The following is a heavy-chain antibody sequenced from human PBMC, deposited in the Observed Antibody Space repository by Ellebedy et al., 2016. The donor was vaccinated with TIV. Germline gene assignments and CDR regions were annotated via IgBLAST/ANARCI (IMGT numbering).Heavy chain of an antibody. CDR1: GYTFTGYY. D-gene: IGHD3-10*01. J-gene: IGHJ4*02. V-gene: IGHV1-2*02. CDR2: INPNTGDT. CDR3: AVPSSLLPQGSGTTYDFDI. Sequence: ASVKVSXXASGYTFTGYYIHWLRQAPGQGLKWMGWINPNTGDTNYAQNLQGRVAMTRDTSISTAYMDLSRLTSDDTAIYYSAVPSSLLPQGSGTTYDFDIWGQGTLVTVSS.